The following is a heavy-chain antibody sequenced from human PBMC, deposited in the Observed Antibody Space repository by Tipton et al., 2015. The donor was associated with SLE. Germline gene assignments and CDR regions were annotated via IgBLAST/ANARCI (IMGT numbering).Heavy chain of an antibody. J-gene: IGHJ6*02. CDR2: IKSKIDGGTV. CDR3: LRSPNYYYGMDV. CDR1: GFTVSSNY. Sequence: SLRLSCVASGFTVSSNYMSWVRQAPGKGLEWVGLIKSKIDGGTVDYETPVKGRFTISRDNSKNTLYLQMNSLRAEDTAVYYCLRSPNYYYGMDVWGQGTPVTVSS. V-gene: IGHV3-15*01.